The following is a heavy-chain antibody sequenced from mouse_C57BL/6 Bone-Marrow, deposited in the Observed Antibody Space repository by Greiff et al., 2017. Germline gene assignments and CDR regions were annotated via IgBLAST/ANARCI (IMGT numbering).Heavy chain of an antibody. CDR2: IYPGSGNT. Sequence: QVQLQQSGAELVRPGASVKLSCKASGYTFTDYYINWVKQRPGQGLEWIARIYPGSGNTYYNEKFKGKATLTAEKSSSTAYMQLSSLTSEDSAVYFCARKGLRRGGYYFDYWGQGTTLTVSS. CDR3: ARKGLRRGGYYFDY. J-gene: IGHJ2*01. V-gene: IGHV1-76*01. D-gene: IGHD2-4*01. CDR1: GYTFTDYY.